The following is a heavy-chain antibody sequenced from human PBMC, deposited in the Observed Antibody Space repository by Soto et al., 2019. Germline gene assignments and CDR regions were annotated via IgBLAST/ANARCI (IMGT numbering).Heavy chain of an antibody. J-gene: IGHJ5*02. Sequence: WVTLRLPWFASGFTFRRHCMHWVRQSPGKWLVWVSEIKSYVCWTNDVEAVKGRFIFSRDKTKKTLFLQMNSLRAMDTAVYYCARGASNGTSCYVFDPWGPGTRVTVSS. D-gene: IGHD2-2*01. CDR1: GFTFRRHC. CDR3: ARGASNGTSCYVFDP. V-gene: IGHV3-74*01. CDR2: IKSYVCWT.